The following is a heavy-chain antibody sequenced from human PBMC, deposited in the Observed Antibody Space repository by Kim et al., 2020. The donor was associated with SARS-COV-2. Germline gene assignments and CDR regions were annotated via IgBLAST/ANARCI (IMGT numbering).Heavy chain of an antibody. Sequence: GGSLRLSCAASGFTFSSYSMNWVRQAPGKGLEWVSSISSSSYIYYADSVEGRFTIYRDNAKNTLYLQKNSLRAEDTAGYYCARELMAYCGGDCVLFDWGQRTLGAVSS. V-gene: IGHV3-21*01. J-gene: IGHJ4*02. CDR2: ISSSSYI. D-gene: IGHD2-21*02. CDR1: GFTFSSYS. CDR3: ARELMAYCGGDCVLFD.